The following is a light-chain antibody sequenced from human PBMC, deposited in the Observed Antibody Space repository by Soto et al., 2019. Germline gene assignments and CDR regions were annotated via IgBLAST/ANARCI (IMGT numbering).Light chain of an antibody. CDR3: MQALQTPVT. CDR2: LGS. CDR1: QSLLHSNGYNC. V-gene: IGKV2-28*01. Sequence: DIVMTQSPLSLPVTPGEPASISCRSSQSLLHSNGYNCLDWYLQKPGQSPQLLIYLGSNRASGVPDRFSGSGSGTAFTLKISRVEAEDVGVYYCMQALQTPVTFGGGTKVEIK. J-gene: IGKJ4*01.